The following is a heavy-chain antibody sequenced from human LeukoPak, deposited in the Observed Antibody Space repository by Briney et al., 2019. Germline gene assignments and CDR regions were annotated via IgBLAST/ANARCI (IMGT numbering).Heavy chain of an antibody. CDR2: ISGSGGST. CDR1: GFTFSSYA. J-gene: IGHJ4*02. Sequence: GGSLRLSCAASGFTFSSYAMSWVRQAPGKGLEWVSAISGSGGSTYYADSVKGRFTISRDNSKNTLYLQMNSLRAEDTAVYYRAKHDFWSGYYRDFDYWGQGTLVTVSS. V-gene: IGHV3-23*01. CDR3: AKHDFWSGYYRDFDY. D-gene: IGHD3-3*01.